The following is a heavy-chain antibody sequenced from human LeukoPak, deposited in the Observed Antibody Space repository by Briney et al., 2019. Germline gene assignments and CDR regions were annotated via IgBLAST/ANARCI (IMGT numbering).Heavy chain of an antibody. CDR3: AGDRYCSSTSCYHVAWFDP. CDR2: INSDGSST. J-gene: IGHJ5*02. Sequence: GGSLRLSCAASGFTFSSYWMHWARQAPGKGLVWVSRINSDGSSTSYADSVKGRFTISRDNAKNTLYLQMNSLRAEDTAVYYCAGDRYCSSTSCYHVAWFDPWGQGTLVTVSS. D-gene: IGHD2-2*01. CDR1: GFTFSSYW. V-gene: IGHV3-74*01.